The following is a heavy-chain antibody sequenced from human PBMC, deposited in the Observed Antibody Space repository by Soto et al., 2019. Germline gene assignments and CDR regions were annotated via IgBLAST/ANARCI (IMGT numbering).Heavy chain of an antibody. Sequence: ASVKVSCKASGYTFTSYGISWVRQAPGQGLEWMGWISAYNGNTNYAQKLQGRVTMTTDTSTSTAYMELRSLRSDDTAVYYCAGDCSSTSCHDAFDIWGQGTMVTVSS. V-gene: IGHV1-18*04. D-gene: IGHD2-2*01. J-gene: IGHJ3*02. CDR1: GYTFTSYG. CDR3: AGDCSSTSCHDAFDI. CDR2: ISAYNGNT.